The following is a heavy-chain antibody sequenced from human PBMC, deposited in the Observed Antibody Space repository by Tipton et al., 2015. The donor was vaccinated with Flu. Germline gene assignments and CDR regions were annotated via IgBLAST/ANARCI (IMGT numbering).Heavy chain of an antibody. V-gene: IGHV3-15*01. CDR1: GFTFSNAW. Sequence: SLRLSCAASGFTFSNAWMSWVRQAPGKGLEWVGRIKSKTDGGTTDYAAPVKGRFTISRDDSKNTLYLQMNSLKTEDTAVYYCARDRIGYSSSWHFDYWGQGTLVTVSS. D-gene: IGHD6-13*01. J-gene: IGHJ4*02. CDR2: IKSKTDGGTT. CDR3: ARDRIGYSSSWHFDY.